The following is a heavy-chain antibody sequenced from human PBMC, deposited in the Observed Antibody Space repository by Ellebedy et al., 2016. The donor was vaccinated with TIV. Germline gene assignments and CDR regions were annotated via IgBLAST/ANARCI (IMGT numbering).Heavy chain of an antibody. CDR3: AKHDYCSITACPFDY. J-gene: IGHJ4*02. Sequence: GESLKISXTASGFTFRTYAMSWVRQTPGKGLEWLSSISGGAGSTEYADSVKGRFTISRDNSKNTLYMQMNSLRADDTAVYYCAKHDYCSITACPFDYWGQGTLVPVSS. CDR1: GFTFRTYA. D-gene: IGHD2-2*01. CDR2: ISGGAGST. V-gene: IGHV3-23*01.